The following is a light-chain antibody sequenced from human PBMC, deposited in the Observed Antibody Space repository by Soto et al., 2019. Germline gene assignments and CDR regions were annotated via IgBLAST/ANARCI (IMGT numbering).Light chain of an antibody. CDR1: QGIRND. J-gene: IGKJ2*01. V-gene: IGKV1-6*01. CDR2: AAS. Sequence: AIPMTQSPSSLSASVGDRVTITCRASQGIRNDLGWYQQKPGKAPKLLIYAASSLQSGVPSRFSGSGSGTDFTLTINSLQPEDFATYYCLQDYTYPYTFGQGTKLEIK. CDR3: LQDYTYPYT.